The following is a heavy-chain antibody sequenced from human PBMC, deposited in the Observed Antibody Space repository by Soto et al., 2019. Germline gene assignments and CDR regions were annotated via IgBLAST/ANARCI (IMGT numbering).Heavy chain of an antibody. Sequence: KTSETLSLTCTVSGGSISSSSYYWGWIRQPPGKGLEWVGSIYYSGSTYYNPSLKSRVTISVDTSKNQFSLKLSSVTAADTAVYYCARLYDYYDSSGHRCSFDPWGQGTLVTVSS. CDR1: GGSISSSSYY. CDR3: ARLYDYYDSSGHRCSFDP. J-gene: IGHJ5*02. D-gene: IGHD3-22*01. CDR2: IYYSGST. V-gene: IGHV4-39*01.